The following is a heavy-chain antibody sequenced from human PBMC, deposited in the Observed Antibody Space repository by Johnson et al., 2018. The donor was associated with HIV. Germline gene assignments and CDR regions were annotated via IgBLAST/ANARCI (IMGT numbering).Heavy chain of an antibody. V-gene: IGHV3-13*01. Sequence: VQLVESGGGLVQPGGSLRLSCAASGFTFSDHYMDWVRQGTGKDLEWVAAIGSAGDTHYPDSVKGRFTISRENAKNSLYLQMNSLRVEDTAVYYCAKYRGRPGIPAAFDIWGQGTLVTVSS. D-gene: IGHD3-10*01. CDR1: GFTFSDHY. CDR3: AKYRGRPGIPAAFDI. CDR2: IGSAGDT. J-gene: IGHJ3*02.